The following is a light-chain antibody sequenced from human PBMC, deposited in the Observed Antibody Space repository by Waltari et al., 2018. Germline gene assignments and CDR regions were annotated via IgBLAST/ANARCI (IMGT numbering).Light chain of an antibody. V-gene: IGKV3-20*01. CDR2: GAS. J-gene: IGKJ1*01. Sequence: EIVLTQSPGTLSLSPGERATLSCRASQSVSSQNIANKNYITWYQQKPGQAPRLLIYGASSRATGIPDRFSGSGSGTDSTLTISRLEPEDFAVYYCQQYGSSPWTFGQGTKVEIK. CDR1: QSVSSQNIANKNY. CDR3: QQYGSSPWT.